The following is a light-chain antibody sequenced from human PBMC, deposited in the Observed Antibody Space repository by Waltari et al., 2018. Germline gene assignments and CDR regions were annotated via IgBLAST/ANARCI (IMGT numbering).Light chain of an antibody. V-gene: IGKV3-15*01. CDR2: DAF. CDR1: QSINNN. Sequence: EVVMTRSPATLSVSPEERATLSCRASQSINNNLAWYQQKPGQAPRLLIYDAFTRATGVPARFSGSESGTAFTLTISSLQSEDFAVYFCQQYNNWPYTFGQGTKLEI. CDR3: QQYNNWPYT. J-gene: IGKJ2*01.